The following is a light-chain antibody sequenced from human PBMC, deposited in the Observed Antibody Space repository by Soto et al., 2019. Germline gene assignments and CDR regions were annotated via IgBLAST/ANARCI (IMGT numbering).Light chain of an antibody. V-gene: IGKV3-11*01. CDR2: DSS. Sequence: TLSLSPGERATLSCRASQSVGSSLAWYQQKPGQAPRLLINDSSNRATGIPARFSGSGSATDFTLTISSLEPEDFAVYYCQQRNDWPLTFGGETKLDIK. CDR1: QSVGSS. CDR3: QQRNDWPLT. J-gene: IGKJ4*01.